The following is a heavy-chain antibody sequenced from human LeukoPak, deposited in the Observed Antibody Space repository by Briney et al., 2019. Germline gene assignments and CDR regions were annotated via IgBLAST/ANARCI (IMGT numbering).Heavy chain of an antibody. Sequence: SETLSLTCTVSGGSISSYYWSWIRQPPGKGLEWIGYIYYSGSTNYNPSLKSRVTISVDTSKNQFSLKLSSVTAADTAVYYCARGDYGDYGDFYYYGLDVWGQGTTVTVSS. J-gene: IGHJ6*02. CDR1: GGSISSYY. D-gene: IGHD4-17*01. CDR3: ARGDYGDYGDFYYYGLDV. V-gene: IGHV4-59*12. CDR2: IYYSGST.